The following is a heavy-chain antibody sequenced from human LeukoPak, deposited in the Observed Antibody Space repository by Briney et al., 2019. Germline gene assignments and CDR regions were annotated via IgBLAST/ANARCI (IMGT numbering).Heavy chain of an antibody. D-gene: IGHD2-15*01. CDR1: GFTFSSYT. V-gene: IGHV3-21*01. CDR2: ISSSSSYI. Sequence: PGGSLRLSCAASGFTFSSYTMHWVRQAPGKGLEWVSSISSSSSYIYYADSVKGRFTISRDNAKNSLYLQMNSLRAEDTAVYYCARDGGRRLDYWGQGTLVTVSS. J-gene: IGHJ4*02. CDR3: ARDGGRRLDY.